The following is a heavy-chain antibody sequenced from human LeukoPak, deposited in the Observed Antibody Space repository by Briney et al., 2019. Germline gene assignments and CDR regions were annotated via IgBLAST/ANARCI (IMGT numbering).Heavy chain of an antibody. D-gene: IGHD3-9*01. J-gene: IGHJ4*02. CDR1: GFTFSHYA. V-gene: IGHV3-23*01. CDR3: ALLRYFDWLLFNGLDY. Sequence: GGSLRLSCAASGFTFSHYAIYWVRQAPGKGLEWVSAISGSGGSTYYADSVKGRFTISRDNSKNTLYLQMNSLRAEDTAVYYCALLRYFDWLLFNGLDYWGQGTLVTVSS. CDR2: ISGSGGST.